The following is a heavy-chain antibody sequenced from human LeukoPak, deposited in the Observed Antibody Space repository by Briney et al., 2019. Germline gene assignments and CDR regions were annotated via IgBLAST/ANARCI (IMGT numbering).Heavy chain of an antibody. Sequence: PGGSLRLSCAASGFTFSSYGMHWVRQAPGRGLEWVAVIWYDGSNKYYADSVKGRFTISRDNSKNTLYLQMNSLRAEDTAVYYCARGEWLGELHIDYWGQGTLVTVSS. CDR2: IWYDGSNK. J-gene: IGHJ4*02. D-gene: IGHD3-10*01. V-gene: IGHV3-33*01. CDR3: ARGEWLGELHIDY. CDR1: GFTFSSYG.